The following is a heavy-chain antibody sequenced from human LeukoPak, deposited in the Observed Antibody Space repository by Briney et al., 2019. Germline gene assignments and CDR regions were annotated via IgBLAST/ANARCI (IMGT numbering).Heavy chain of an antibody. V-gene: IGHV3-30*02. CDR2: IWYDGSNK. D-gene: IGHD6-19*01. CDR3: AKDPGIAVAGPNYFDY. J-gene: IGHJ4*02. CDR1: GLTFSSYG. Sequence: PGGSLRLSCAASGLTFSSYGMHWVRQAPGKGLEWVAVIWYDGSNKYYADSVKGRFTISRDNSKNTLYLQMNSLRAEDTAVYYCAKDPGIAVAGPNYFDYWGQGTLVTVSS.